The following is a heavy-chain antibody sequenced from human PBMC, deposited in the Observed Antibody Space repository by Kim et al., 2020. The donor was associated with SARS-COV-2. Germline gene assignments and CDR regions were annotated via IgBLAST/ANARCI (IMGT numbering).Heavy chain of an antibody. CDR3: ARERPRGCYFDY. V-gene: IGHV1-46*01. Sequence: SNAQKFKGRVSMTRDTATNTVYMELSSLRSEDTAVYYSARERPRGCYFDYWGQGTPVTVSS. J-gene: IGHJ4*02. D-gene: IGHD3-10*01.